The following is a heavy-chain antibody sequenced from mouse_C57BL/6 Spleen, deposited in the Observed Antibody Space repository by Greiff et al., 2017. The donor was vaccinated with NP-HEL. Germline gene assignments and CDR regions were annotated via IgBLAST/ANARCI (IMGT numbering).Heavy chain of an antibody. Sequence: EVMLVESEGGLVQPGSSMKLSCTASGFTFSDYYMAWVRQVPEKGLEWVANINYDGSSTYYLDSLKSRFIISRDNAKNILYLQMSSLKSEDTATYYCARAYYGRYYYAMDYWGQGTSVTVSS. CDR2: INYDGSST. D-gene: IGHD1-1*01. V-gene: IGHV5-16*01. J-gene: IGHJ4*01. CDR1: GFTFSDYY. CDR3: ARAYYGRYYYAMDY.